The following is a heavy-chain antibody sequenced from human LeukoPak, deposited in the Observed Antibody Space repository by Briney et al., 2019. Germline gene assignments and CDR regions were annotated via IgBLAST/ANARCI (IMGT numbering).Heavy chain of an antibody. CDR2: ISSSSSYI. CDR3: ARDTLRWGEAFDI. Sequence: GGSLRLSCAASGFTFSSYSMNWVRQAPGKGLEWVSSISSSSSYIYYADSVKGRFTISRDNAKNSLYLQMNSLRAEDTAVYYCARDTLRWGEAFDIWGQGTMVTVSS. V-gene: IGHV3-21*01. D-gene: IGHD4-23*01. J-gene: IGHJ3*02. CDR1: GFTFSSYS.